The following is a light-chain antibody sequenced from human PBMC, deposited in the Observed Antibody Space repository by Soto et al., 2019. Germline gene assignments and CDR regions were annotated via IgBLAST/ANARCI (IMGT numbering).Light chain of an antibody. CDR1: QTVGSN. Sequence: EIVMTQSPATLSVSPGERATLSCRASQTVGSNLAWYQQKPGQPPRLLIYDASTRATGVPVRFSGSGSGTQFTLTISSLQSEDSAVYYCHQYTNWLALTFGGGTKVEIK. J-gene: IGKJ4*01. CDR2: DAS. CDR3: HQYTNWLALT. V-gene: IGKV3-15*01.